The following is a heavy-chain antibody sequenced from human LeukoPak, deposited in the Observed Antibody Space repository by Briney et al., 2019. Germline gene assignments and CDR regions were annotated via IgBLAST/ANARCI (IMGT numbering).Heavy chain of an antibody. Sequence: ASVKVSCKASGYTFTSYDINWVRQATGQGLEWMGWINPNSGGTNYAQKFQGRVTMTRDTSISTAYMELSRLRSDDTAVYYCARSNTRSGWYVVYWGQGTLVTVSS. D-gene: IGHD6-19*01. CDR2: INPNSGGT. V-gene: IGHV1-2*02. CDR3: ARSNTRSGWYVVY. CDR1: GYTFTSYD. J-gene: IGHJ4*02.